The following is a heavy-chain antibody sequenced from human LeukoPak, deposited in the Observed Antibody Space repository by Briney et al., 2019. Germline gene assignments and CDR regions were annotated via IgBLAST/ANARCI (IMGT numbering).Heavy chain of an antibody. V-gene: IGHV3-23*01. CDR3: AKDKLRYRMGDYGDYLDY. Sequence: GGSLRLSCAASGFTFSSYAMSWVRQAPGKGLEWVSAISGSGTSRYYADSVKGRFTISRDNSKNTLYVQMNSLRAEDTAVYYCAKDKLRYRMGDYGDYLDYWGQGTLVTVSS. CDR1: GFTFSSYA. J-gene: IGHJ4*02. D-gene: IGHD4-17*01. CDR2: ISGSGTSR.